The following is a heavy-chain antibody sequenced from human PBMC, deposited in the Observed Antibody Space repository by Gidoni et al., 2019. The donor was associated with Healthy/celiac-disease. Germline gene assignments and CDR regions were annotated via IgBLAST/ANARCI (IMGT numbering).Heavy chain of an antibody. CDR3: AKDIEGDSSGYHGGFDD. V-gene: IGHV3-9*01. CDR2: SSWNSGSI. J-gene: IGHJ4*02. CDR1: GFPFDASA. Sequence: EVQLVESGGGLVQPGRYLRLSCAASGFPFDASAMHWVRQAPGKGLDWCSGSSWNSGSIGYGDYVKGRFTISRDNAKNSLYLQMNSLRAEDTALYYCAKDIEGDSSGYHGGFDDWGQGTLVTVSS. D-gene: IGHD3-22*01.